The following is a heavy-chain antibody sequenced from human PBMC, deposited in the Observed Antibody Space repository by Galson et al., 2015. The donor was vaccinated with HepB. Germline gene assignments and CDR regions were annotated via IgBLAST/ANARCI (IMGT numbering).Heavy chain of an antibody. V-gene: IGHV1-3*01. Sequence: SVKVSCKASGYTFTSYAMHWVRQAPGQRLEWMGWINAGNGNTKYSQKFQGRVTITRDTSASTAYMELSSLRSEDTAVYYCARKSWGSNWYFDLWGRGTLVTVSS. J-gene: IGHJ2*01. CDR3: ARKSWGSNWYFDL. CDR2: INAGNGNT. D-gene: IGHD7-27*01. CDR1: GYTFTSYA.